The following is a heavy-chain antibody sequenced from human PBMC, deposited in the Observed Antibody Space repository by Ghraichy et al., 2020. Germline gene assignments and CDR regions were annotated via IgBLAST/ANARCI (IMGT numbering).Heavy chain of an antibody. V-gene: IGHV3-21*01. CDR1: GFTFSSYT. CDR2: ISSSSSFQ. J-gene: IGHJ6*03. Sequence: GGSLRLSCAASGFTFSSYTMNWVRQAPGKGLEWVSSISSSSSFQHFADSVRGRFTISRDNAKNSLYLQMNSLRAEDTAVYYCARDTVTTWPYYSYYVDVWGKGTTVTVSS. D-gene: IGHD4-17*01. CDR3: ARDTVTTWPYYSYYVDV.